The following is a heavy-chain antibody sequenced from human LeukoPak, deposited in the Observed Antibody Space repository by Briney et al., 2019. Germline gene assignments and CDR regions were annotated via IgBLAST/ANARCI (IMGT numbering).Heavy chain of an antibody. J-gene: IGHJ4*02. CDR1: GFTVSSNY. CDR3: ARAFSRSSTSWYYFDY. Sequence: GGSLRLSCAASGFTVSSNYMSWVRQAPGKGLEWVSVIYSGGSTYCADSVKGRFTISRDNSKNTLYLQMNSLRAEDTAVYYCARAFSRSSTSWYYFDYWGQGTLVTVSS. V-gene: IGHV3-66*02. D-gene: IGHD2-2*01. CDR2: IYSGGST.